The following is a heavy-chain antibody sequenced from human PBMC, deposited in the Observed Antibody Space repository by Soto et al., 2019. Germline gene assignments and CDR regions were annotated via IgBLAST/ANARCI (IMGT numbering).Heavy chain of an antibody. D-gene: IGHD2-15*01. CDR3: ARFEGVVAATNYYYYGMDV. Sequence: QVQLVQSGAEVKKPGSSVKVSCKASGGTFSSYAISWVRQAPGQGLEWMGGIIAIFGTANYAQKFQGRVTITADESTSTAYMELSSLRSEDTAVYYCARFEGVVAATNYYYYGMDVWGQGTTVTVSS. CDR1: GGTFSSYA. V-gene: IGHV1-69*01. J-gene: IGHJ6*02. CDR2: IIAIFGTA.